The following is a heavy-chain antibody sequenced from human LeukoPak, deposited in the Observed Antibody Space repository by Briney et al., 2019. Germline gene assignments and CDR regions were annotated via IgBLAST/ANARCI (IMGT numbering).Heavy chain of an antibody. CDR3: GRHAYGGCPPLS. V-gene: IGHV3-66*04. CDR2: IYVSGTT. Sequence: GGSLRLSCAASGFTVRDSYMSWVRQAPGKRLEWLAFIYVSGTTFYAASVKGRFTISRDNSKNTVYFQMNSLRAEDTALYYCGRHAYGGCPPLSWGQGTLVTVSS. D-gene: IGHD4-17*01. CDR1: GFTVRDSY. J-gene: IGHJ4*02.